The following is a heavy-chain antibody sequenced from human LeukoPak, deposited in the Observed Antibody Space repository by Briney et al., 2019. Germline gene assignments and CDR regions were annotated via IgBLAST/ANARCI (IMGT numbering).Heavy chain of an antibody. CDR3: ARGTGNYYCY. D-gene: IGHD3/OR15-3a*01. V-gene: IGHV3-74*01. CDR1: GFTFSDYW. J-gene: IGHJ4*02. CDR2: IKSDGSST. Sequence: GGSLRLSCAASGFTFSDYWMHWVRQAPGKGLVWVSRIKSDGSSTSYADSVKGRFTITRDSAKNTLYLQMNSLRAEDTAVYYCARGTGNYYCYWGQGTLVTVSS.